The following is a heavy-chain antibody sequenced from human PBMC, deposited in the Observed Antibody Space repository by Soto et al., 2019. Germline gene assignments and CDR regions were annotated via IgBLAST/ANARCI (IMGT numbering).Heavy chain of an antibody. J-gene: IGHJ4*02. V-gene: IGHV1-18*04. CDR1: GYSFSNYG. Sequence: ASVKVSCKTSGYSFSNYGVTWVRQAPGQGLEWIGRISGYDGNRNYAQNFQGRVTMTTDTSTSTAYMDLRSLRVDDTAVYYCARDHFYGSGTNYRGNFDYWGQGTLVTVSS. D-gene: IGHD3-10*01. CDR2: ISGYDGNR. CDR3: ARDHFYGSGTNYRGNFDY.